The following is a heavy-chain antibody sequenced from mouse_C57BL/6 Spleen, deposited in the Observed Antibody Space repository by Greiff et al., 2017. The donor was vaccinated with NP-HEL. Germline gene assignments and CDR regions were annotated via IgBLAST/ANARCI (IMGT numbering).Heavy chain of an antibody. V-gene: IGHV1-69*01. Sequence: VQLQQSGAELVMPGASVKLSCKASGYTFTSYWMHWVKQRPGQGLEWIGEIDPSDSYTNYNQKFKGKSTLTVDKSSSTAYMQLSSLTSEDSAVYYCASPYYGSSPHWYFDVWGTGTTVTVSS. CDR1: GYTFTSYW. CDR3: ASPYYGSSPHWYFDV. J-gene: IGHJ1*03. CDR2: IDPSDSYT. D-gene: IGHD1-1*01.